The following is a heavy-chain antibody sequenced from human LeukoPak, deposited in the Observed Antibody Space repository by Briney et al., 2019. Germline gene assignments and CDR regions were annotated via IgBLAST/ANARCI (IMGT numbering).Heavy chain of an antibody. J-gene: IGHJ4*02. Sequence: PGGSLRLSCAASGFTFSSYSMNWVRQAPGKGLEWVSYVSSSSSTIYYADSVKGRFTISRDNSKNTLYLQMNSLRAEDTAVYYCANEEDPDWGQGTLVTVSS. CDR2: VSSSSSTI. V-gene: IGHV3-48*01. CDR1: GFTFSSYS. CDR3: ANEEDPD.